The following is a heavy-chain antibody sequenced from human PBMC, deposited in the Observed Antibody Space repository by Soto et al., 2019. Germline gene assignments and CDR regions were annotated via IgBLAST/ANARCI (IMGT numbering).Heavy chain of an antibody. V-gene: IGHV4-4*07. Sequence: GGCSSSKKKSWIRKSAGKGLEWIGGIYATGPTDYNPSLKNRVMMSVDTSKKQFSLKLRSVTAADKAVYYCVRDVIKHAGDCLQAWAQGT. CDR3: VRDVIKHAGDCLQA. D-gene: IGHD2-21*02. CDR2: IYATGPT. J-gene: IGHJ1*01. CDR1: GGCSSSKK.